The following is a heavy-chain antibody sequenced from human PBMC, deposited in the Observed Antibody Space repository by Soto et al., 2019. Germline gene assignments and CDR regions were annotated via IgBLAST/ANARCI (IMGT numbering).Heavy chain of an antibody. J-gene: IGHJ6*02. V-gene: IGHV3-23*01. CDR1: GFTFSSYA. D-gene: IGHD5-12*01. CDR3: AKGAYSAYEVYSYYGMDV. CDR2: TGGSGGST. Sequence: GGSLRLSCAASGFTFSSYAMTWVRQAPGKGLEWVSATGGSGGSTYYADSVKGRFTISRDNSKNTLYLQMNSLRAEDTAVYYCAKGAYSAYEVYSYYGMDVWGQGTTVTVSS.